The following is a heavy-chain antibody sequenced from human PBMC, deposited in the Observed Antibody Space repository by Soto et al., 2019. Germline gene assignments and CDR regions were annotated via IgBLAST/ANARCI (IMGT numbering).Heavy chain of an antibody. J-gene: IGHJ6*02. CDR2: INPNSGGT. Sequence: ASVKVSCKASGYTFTGYYMHWVRQAPGQGLEWMGWINPNSGGTNYAQKFQGRVTITRDTSISTAYMELSRLRSDDTAVYYCARDPDTAMDYYYYGMDVWGQGTTVTVSS. V-gene: IGHV1-2*02. CDR1: GYTFTGYY. CDR3: ARDPDTAMDYYYYGMDV. D-gene: IGHD5-18*01.